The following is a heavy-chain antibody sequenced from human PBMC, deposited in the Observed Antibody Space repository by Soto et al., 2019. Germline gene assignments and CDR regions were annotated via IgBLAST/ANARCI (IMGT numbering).Heavy chain of an antibody. CDR3: VIDRLIVAVSVGRMDV. D-gene: IGHD6-19*01. Sequence: SVKVSCKASGDTFIGYSISWVRQAPGQGLEWMGWVIPTQRTTKYAQRFQGRVTMSVDQFASTTYMELSSLRPEDTALYYCVIDRLIVAVSVGRMDVWGQGTTVTVSS. CDR2: VIPTQRTT. V-gene: IGHV1-69*08. J-gene: IGHJ6*02. CDR1: GDTFIGYS.